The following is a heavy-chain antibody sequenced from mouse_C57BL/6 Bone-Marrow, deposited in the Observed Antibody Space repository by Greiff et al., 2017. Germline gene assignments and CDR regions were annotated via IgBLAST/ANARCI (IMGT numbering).Heavy chain of an antibody. Sequence: EVHLVESGPGLVKPSQSLSLTCSVTGYSITSGYYWNWIRQFPGNKLEWMGYISYDGSNNYKPSLKNRISLTRDTSKNQFFLKLNSVTTEDTATYYCARGANYVAYWGQGTTLTVSS. CDR2: ISYDGSN. CDR3: ARGANYVAY. CDR1: GYSITSGYY. J-gene: IGHJ2*01. V-gene: IGHV3-6*01. D-gene: IGHD3-1*01.